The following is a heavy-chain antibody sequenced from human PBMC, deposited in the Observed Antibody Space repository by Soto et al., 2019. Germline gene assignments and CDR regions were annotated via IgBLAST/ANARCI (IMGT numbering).Heavy chain of an antibody. Sequence: QVQLQESGPGLVKPSQTLSLTCTVSGGSISSGGYYWSWIRQHPGKGLEWIGYIYYSGSTYYNPSLKSRVTISVDTSKNQFSLKLSSVTAADTAVYYCARGNYYDSSGYYLYNGFDPWGQGTLVTVSS. CDR2: IYYSGST. D-gene: IGHD3-22*01. CDR3: ARGNYYDSSGYYLYNGFDP. CDR1: GGSISSGGYY. V-gene: IGHV4-31*03. J-gene: IGHJ5*02.